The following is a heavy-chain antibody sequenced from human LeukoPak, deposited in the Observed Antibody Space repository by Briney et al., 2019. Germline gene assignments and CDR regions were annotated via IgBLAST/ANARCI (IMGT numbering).Heavy chain of an antibody. D-gene: IGHD4-17*01. CDR3: ARALGKDYGPYFDY. J-gene: IGHJ4*02. V-gene: IGHV4-39*07. CDR1: GGSISSSSYY. CDR2: IYYSGST. Sequence: ASETLSLTCTVSGGSISSSSYYWGWIRQPPGKGLEWIGSIYYSGSTYYNPSLKSRVTISVDTSKNQFSLKLSSVTAADTAVYYCARALGKDYGPYFDYWDQGTLVTVSS.